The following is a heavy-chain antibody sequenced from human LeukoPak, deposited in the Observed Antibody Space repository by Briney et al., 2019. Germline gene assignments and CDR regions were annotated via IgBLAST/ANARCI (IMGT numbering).Heavy chain of an antibody. Sequence: GGSLRLSCASSGFTFSTSSMNWVRQAPGKGLEWVSSINSDNSYIQYADSVKGRFTISRDNTKNSLYLQMNSLRAEDTAVYYCAKDRETWTMMGWGQGTLVTVSS. J-gene: IGHJ4*02. CDR3: AKDRETWTMMG. CDR1: GFTFSTSS. D-gene: IGHD3-16*01. V-gene: IGHV3-21*01. CDR2: INSDNSYI.